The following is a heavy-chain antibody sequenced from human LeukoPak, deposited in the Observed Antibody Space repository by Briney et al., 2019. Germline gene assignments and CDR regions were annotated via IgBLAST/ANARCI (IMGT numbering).Heavy chain of an antibody. J-gene: IGHJ2*01. Sequence: PGGSLRLSCAASGFTFNNYWLHWVRQAPGKGLVWVSRINTDGSRASYADSVKGRFTISRDNAKNTLYLQMNSLRAEETAVYYCAKDFLPLYYYYDSSGYYNNYWYFDLWGRGTLVTVSS. D-gene: IGHD3-22*01. CDR3: AKDFLPLYYYYDSSGYYNNYWYFDL. CDR1: GFTFNNYW. V-gene: IGHV3-74*01. CDR2: INTDGSRA.